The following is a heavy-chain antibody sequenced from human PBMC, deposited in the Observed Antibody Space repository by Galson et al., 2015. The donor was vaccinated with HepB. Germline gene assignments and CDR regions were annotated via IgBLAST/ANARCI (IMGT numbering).Heavy chain of an antibody. D-gene: IGHD2-15*01. Sequence: SLRLSCAASTFIFSTYSMNWVRQAPGKGLEWIAYIGPSSSARYYADSVKGRFTISRDNAKNSLYLQMNSLKGEDTAVYYCVFLRGHGLKPLDYWGQGNLVTVSS. CDR2: IGPSSSAR. V-gene: IGHV3-48*04. CDR1: TFIFSTYS. J-gene: IGHJ4*02. CDR3: VFLRGHGLKPLDY.